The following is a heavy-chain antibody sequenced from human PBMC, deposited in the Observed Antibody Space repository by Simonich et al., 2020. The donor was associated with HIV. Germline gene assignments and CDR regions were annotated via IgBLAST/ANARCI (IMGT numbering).Heavy chain of an antibody. CDR1: GGSFSGYY. V-gene: IGHV4-34*01. CDR2: INHSGST. Sequence: QVHLQQWGAGLLKPSETLSLTCAVYGGSFSGYYWNWIPQPPGKGLEWIGEINHSGSTDYNSSLKSRVTISVDTSKNQFSLKLSSVTAADTAMYYCARRGGYAFDYWGQGTLVTVSS. J-gene: IGHJ4*02. CDR3: ARRGGYAFDY. D-gene: IGHD5-12*01.